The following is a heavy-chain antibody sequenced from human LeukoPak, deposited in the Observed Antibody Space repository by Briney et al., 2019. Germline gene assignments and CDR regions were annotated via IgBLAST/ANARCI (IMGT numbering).Heavy chain of an antibody. CDR1: GYTLNELS. D-gene: IGHD3-10*01. CDR2: FDPEDGET. J-gene: IGHJ5*02. V-gene: IGHV1-24*01. Sequence: GASEKVSCQVSGYTLNELSMHWVRQAPGKGREGMGGFDPEDGETIHAQKLQGRVTMTEDTSTDTAYMELSSMRSEDTAVYYCATGRITMVRGVRNWLDPWGQGTLVTVSS. CDR3: ATGRITMVRGVRNWLDP.